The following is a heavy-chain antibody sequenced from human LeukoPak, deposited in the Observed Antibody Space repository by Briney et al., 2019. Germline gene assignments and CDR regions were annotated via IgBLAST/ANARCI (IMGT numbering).Heavy chain of an antibody. CDR3: ARGGYSSGWKGGYYFDY. J-gene: IGHJ4*02. D-gene: IGHD6-19*01. CDR1: GGSISSGSYY. Sequence: SQTLSLTCTVSGGSISSGSYYWSWIRQPAGKGLEWIGRIYTSGSTNYNPSLKSRVAISVDTSKNQFSLKLSSVTAADTAVYYCARGGYSSGWKGGYYFDYWGQGTLVTVSS. V-gene: IGHV4-61*02. CDR2: IYTSGST.